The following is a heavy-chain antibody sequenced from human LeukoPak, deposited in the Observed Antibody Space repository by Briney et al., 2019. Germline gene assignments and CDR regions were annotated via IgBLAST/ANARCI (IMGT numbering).Heavy chain of an antibody. V-gene: IGHV1-46*01. Sequence: GASVKVSCKASGYTFTSYYMHWVRQAPGQGLEWMGIINPSGGSTIYAQKFQGRVTMTWDMSTSTVYMELSSLRSEDTAVYYCARSHYSRGWEYFDYWGQGTLVTVSS. CDR3: ARSHYSRGWEYFDY. CDR1: GYTFTSYY. D-gene: IGHD6-19*01. CDR2: INPSGGST. J-gene: IGHJ4*02.